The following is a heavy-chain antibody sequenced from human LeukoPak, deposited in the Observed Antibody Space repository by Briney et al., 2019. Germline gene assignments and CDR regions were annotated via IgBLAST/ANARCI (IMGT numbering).Heavy chain of an antibody. CDR2: ISYSGST. CDR3: AAIAATSTVRGWFDP. V-gene: IGHV4-59*01. D-gene: IGHD6-13*01. J-gene: IGHJ5*02. Sequence: SETLSLTCTASGGSISSYFWSWIRQPPGKGLEWIWYISYSGSTNYNPYLKSRLTITLATSKNQFSLKVNSVTAADTALYFCAAIAATSTVRGWFDPWGQGTLVTVSS. CDR1: GGSISSYF.